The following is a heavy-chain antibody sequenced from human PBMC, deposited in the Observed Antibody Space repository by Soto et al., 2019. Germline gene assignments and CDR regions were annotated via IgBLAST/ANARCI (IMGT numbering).Heavy chain of an antibody. Sequence: QAGGSLRLSCAASGFTFSNYAMSWVRQAPGKGLEWVSAISAGSSGTYYADSVKGRFTISRDNSKNAFYLQLNSLRAEDTAVYYCAKGGETNRGFSFFDYWGQGALVTVSS. D-gene: IGHD3-10*01. CDR3: AKGGETNRGFSFFDY. J-gene: IGHJ4*02. CDR2: ISAGSSGT. CDR1: GFTFSNYA. V-gene: IGHV3-23*01.